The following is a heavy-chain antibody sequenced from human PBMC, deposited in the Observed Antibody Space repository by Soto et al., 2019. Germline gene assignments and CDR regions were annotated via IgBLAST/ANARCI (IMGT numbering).Heavy chain of an antibody. J-gene: IGHJ6*02. CDR2: IWDDGSNE. CDR3: VRDQLTRVANYYGMDV. V-gene: IGHV3-33*01. CDR1: GFIFSSYG. Sequence: PGGSLRLSCAASGFIFSSYGMHWVHQTPGKGLEWVAVIWDDGSNEYYADSVKGRFTISRDNSKNTLYLQMNSLRAEDTAVYYCVRDQLTRVANYYGMDVWGQGTTVTVSS. D-gene: IGHD1-1*01.